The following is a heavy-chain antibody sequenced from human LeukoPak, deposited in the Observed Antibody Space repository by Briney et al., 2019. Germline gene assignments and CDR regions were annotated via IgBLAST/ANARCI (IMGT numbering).Heavy chain of an antibody. CDR1: GLTFSNYV. CDR3: ASRSIAAGRYY. CDR2: ISRSGDST. V-gene: IGHV3-23*01. Sequence: GGSLRLSCAASGLTFSNYVINWVRQAPGKGLEWVSGISRSGDSTHYADSVKGRFTISRDNSKNTVYLQMNSLRAEDTAVYYCASRSIAAGRYYWGQGTLVTVSS. J-gene: IGHJ4*02. D-gene: IGHD6-13*01.